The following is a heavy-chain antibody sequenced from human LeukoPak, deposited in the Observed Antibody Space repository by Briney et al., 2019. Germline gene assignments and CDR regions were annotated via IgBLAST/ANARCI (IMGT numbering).Heavy chain of an antibody. Sequence: GGSLRLSCAASGFTFSSYSMNWVRQAPGKGLEWVAVISYDGSNKYYADSVKGRFTISRDNSKNTLYLQMNSLRAEDTAVYYCAKDLRYQPLLYYFDYWGQGTLVTVSS. V-gene: IGHV3-30*18. CDR1: GFTFSSYS. CDR3: AKDLRYQPLLYYFDY. D-gene: IGHD2-21*02. J-gene: IGHJ4*02. CDR2: ISYDGSNK.